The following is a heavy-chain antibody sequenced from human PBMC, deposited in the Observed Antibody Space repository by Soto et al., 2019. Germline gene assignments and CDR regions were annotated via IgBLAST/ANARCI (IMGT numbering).Heavy chain of an antibody. Sequence: LSLTCAVSGGSISSGGYSWSWIRQPPGKGLEWIGYIYHSGSTYYNPSLKSRVTISVDRSKNQFSLKLSSVTAADTAVYYCARENPEYYDFWSAPGRFDPWGQGTLVTVSS. V-gene: IGHV4-30-2*01. D-gene: IGHD3-3*01. CDR3: ARENPEYYDFWSAPGRFDP. CDR1: GGSISSGGYS. CDR2: IYHSGST. J-gene: IGHJ5*02.